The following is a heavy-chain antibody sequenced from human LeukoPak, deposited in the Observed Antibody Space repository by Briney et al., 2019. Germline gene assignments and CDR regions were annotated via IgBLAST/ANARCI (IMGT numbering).Heavy chain of an antibody. D-gene: IGHD3-10*01. J-gene: IGHJ6*03. Sequence: GGSLTLSCAASEFPVRSNYMTWVRQAPGKGLEWVSAIYSGGATYYADSVQGRFTISRDNSMNTLYLQMNSLRAEDTAVYYCATLTAPRGYYFYYMDVRGKGTTVTISS. CDR1: EFPVRSNY. V-gene: IGHV3-66*01. CDR2: IYSGGAT. CDR3: ATLTAPRGYYFYYMDV.